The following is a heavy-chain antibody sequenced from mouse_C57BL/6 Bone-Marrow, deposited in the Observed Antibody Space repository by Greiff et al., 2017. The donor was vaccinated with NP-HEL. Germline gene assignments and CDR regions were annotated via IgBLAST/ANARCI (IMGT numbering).Heavy chain of an antibody. D-gene: IGHD2-4*01. Sequence: VQLQQSGAELVKPGASVKLSCKASGYTFTEYSIHWVKQRPGQGLEWIGWIYPGSGCIKYNEKFKDKATLTADKSSSTVYMELRRLTSEASAVYVCARHEDHYDFYFDYWGKGTTLTVSS. CDR3: ARHEDHYDFYFDY. CDR1: GYTFTEYS. J-gene: IGHJ2*01. V-gene: IGHV1-62-2*01. CDR2: IYPGSGCI.